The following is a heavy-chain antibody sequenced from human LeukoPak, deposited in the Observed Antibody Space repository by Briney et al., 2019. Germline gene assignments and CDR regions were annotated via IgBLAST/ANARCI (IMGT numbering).Heavy chain of an antibody. CDR3: AKDGNSGWSYFDY. D-gene: IGHD6-19*01. V-gene: IGHV3-30*02. Sequence: GGSLRLSCAASGFIFSNYGMHWVRQAPGKGLEWVAFIRYDENNEYYADSVKGRFTISRDNSMNTLYLQMNSLRAEDTAIYYCAKDGNSGWSYFDYWGQGTLVTVSS. J-gene: IGHJ4*02. CDR2: IRYDENNE. CDR1: GFIFSNYG.